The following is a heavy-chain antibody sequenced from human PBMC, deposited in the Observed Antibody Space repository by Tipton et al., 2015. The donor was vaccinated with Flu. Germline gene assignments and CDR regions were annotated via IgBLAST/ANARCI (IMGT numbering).Heavy chain of an antibody. CDR3: ARRDFSNYVSDPKNWFDR. J-gene: IGHJ5*02. Sequence: LRLSCSVSGASLSSGYSYWSWVRQPPERGLEWIGNIHKTGIIYFNPSLTGRVSISVDTSKNQFSLEMRSVTAADMAVYYCARRDFSNYVSDPKNWFDRWGQGILVTVSS. V-gene: IGHV4-38-2*02. CDR2: IHKTGII. D-gene: IGHD4-11*01. CDR1: GASLSSGYSY.